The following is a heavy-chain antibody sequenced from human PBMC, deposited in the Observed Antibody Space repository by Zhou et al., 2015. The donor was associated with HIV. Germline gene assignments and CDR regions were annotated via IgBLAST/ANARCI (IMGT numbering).Heavy chain of an antibody. CDR3: ANSLNYVWGSYRYFGGRNWFDP. D-gene: IGHD3-16*02. V-gene: IGHV1-69*12. J-gene: IGHJ5*02. Sequence: QVQLVQSGAEVKKPGSSVKVSCKASGGTFSSYAISWVRQAPGQGLEWMGGIIPIFGTANYAQKFQGRVTITADESTSTAYMELSSLRSEDTAVYYCANSLNYVWGSYRYFGGRNWFDPWGQGTLVTVSS. CDR1: GGTFSSYA. CDR2: IIPIFGTA.